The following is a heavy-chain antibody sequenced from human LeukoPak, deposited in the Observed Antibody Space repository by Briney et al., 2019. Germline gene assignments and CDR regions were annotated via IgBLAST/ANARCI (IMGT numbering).Heavy chain of an antibody. D-gene: IGHD2-15*01. V-gene: IGHV3-23*01. Sequence: GGSLRLSCAASGFTFSSYAMSWVRQAPGKGLEWVSAISGSGGSTYYADSVKGRFTISRDNSKNTLYLQMNSLRAEDTAVYYCAKRGKYCSGGSCYSCFDYWGQGTLVTVSS. CDR3: AKRGKYCSGGSCYSCFDY. CDR1: GFTFSSYA. J-gene: IGHJ4*02. CDR2: ISGSGGST.